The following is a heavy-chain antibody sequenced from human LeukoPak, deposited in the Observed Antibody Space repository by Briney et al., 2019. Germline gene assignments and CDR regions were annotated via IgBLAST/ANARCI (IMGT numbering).Heavy chain of an antibody. CDR2: IYYSGST. J-gene: IGHJ4*02. Sequence: SETLSLTCTVSGGSISSSSYYWGWIRQPPGKGLEWIGSIYYSGSTYYNPSLKSRVTISVDTSKNQFSLKLSSVTAADTAVYYCARPGPQYYDSSGYYQNWGQGTLVIVSS. CDR1: GGSISSSSYY. CDR3: ARPGPQYYDSSGYYQN. D-gene: IGHD3-22*01. V-gene: IGHV4-39*01.